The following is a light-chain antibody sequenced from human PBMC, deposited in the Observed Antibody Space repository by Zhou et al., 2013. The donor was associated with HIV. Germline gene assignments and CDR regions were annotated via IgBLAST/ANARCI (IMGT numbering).Light chain of an antibody. CDR2: AAS. CDR3: QQANSFPWT. Sequence: DIQMTQSPSSLSASVGDRVTISCRASQSIDNFLNWYQQKPGKAPKLLIFAASSLQSGVPSRFSGSGSGTEFTLSISSLQPEDFATYYCQQANSFPWTFGQGTKVEVK. CDR1: QSIDNF. V-gene: IGKV1-39*01. J-gene: IGKJ1*01.